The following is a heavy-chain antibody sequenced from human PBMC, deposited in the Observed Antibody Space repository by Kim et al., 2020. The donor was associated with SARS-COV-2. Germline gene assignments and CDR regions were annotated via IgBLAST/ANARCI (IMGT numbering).Heavy chain of an antibody. V-gene: IGHV3-48*02. CDR3: ANDSLGSAREDS. Sequence: AESLKGRFTIPRDNGKHSLYLQMNNLRDEDTAGYYCANDSLGSAREDSWGQGTLVTVSS. D-gene: IGHD1-1*01. J-gene: IGHJ5*01.